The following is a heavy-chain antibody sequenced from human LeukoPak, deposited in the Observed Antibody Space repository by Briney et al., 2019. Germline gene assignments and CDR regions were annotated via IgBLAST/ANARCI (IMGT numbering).Heavy chain of an antibody. CDR1: GFTFSSYA. D-gene: IGHD6-19*01. Sequence: GGSLRLSCAASGFTFSSYAVSWVCQAPGKGLEWVANIKQDGSEKYYVDSVKGRFTISRDNAKNSLYLQMNSLRAEDTAVYYCARDKFIAVAPVDYWGQGTLVTVSS. V-gene: IGHV3-7*01. CDR2: IKQDGSEK. CDR3: ARDKFIAVAPVDY. J-gene: IGHJ4*02.